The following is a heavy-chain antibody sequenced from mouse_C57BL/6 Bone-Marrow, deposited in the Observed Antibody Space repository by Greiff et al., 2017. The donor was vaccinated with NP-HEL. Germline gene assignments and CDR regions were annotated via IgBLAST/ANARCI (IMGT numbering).Heavy chain of an antibody. CDR2: FHPYNDDT. CDR1: GYTFTTYP. J-gene: IGHJ3*01. D-gene: IGHD1-1*01. Sequence: QVQLQQSGAELVKPGASVKMSCKASGYTFTTYPIEWMKQNHGKSLEWIGNFHPYNDDTKYNEKFKGKATLTVEKSSSTVYLELRSLTSEDSAVYFCARPDYYGSSPWFAYWGQGTLVTVSA. CDR3: ARPDYYGSSPWFAY. V-gene: IGHV1-47*01.